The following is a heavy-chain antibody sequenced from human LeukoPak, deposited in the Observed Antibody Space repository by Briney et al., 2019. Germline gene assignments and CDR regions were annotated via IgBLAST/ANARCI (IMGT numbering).Heavy chain of an antibody. J-gene: IGHJ5*02. CDR1: GGSVSSGSYY. CDR2: IYYSGST. V-gene: IGHV4-61*01. D-gene: IGHD3-3*01. CDR3: ARDRSGYYYNWFDP. Sequence: PSETLSLTCTVSGGSVSSGSYYWSWIRQPPGKGLEWIGYIYYSGSTNYNPSLKSRVTISVDTSKNQFSLKLSSVTAADTAVYYCARDRSGYYYNWFDPWGQGTLVTVSS.